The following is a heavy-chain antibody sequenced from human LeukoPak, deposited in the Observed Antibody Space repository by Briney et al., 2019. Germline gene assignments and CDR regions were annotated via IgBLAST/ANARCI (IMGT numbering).Heavy chain of an antibody. V-gene: IGHV1-8*01. CDR1: GYTFTSYD. J-gene: IGHJ5*02. Sequence: GASVKVSCKASGYTFTSYDINWVRQATGQGLEWMGWMNPNSGNTGYAQKFQGRVTMTRNTSISTAYMELSSLRSEDTAVYYCARDRSGSGSYYKYNWFDPWGQGTLVTVSS. CDR3: ARDRSGSGSYYKYNWFDP. D-gene: IGHD3-10*01. CDR2: MNPNSGNT.